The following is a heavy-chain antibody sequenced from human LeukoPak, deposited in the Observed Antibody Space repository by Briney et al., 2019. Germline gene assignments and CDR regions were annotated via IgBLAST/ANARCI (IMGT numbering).Heavy chain of an antibody. J-gene: IGHJ4*02. D-gene: IGHD1-26*01. CDR1: GGTFSSYT. CDR2: IIPILGIA. V-gene: IGHV1-69*02. CDR3: ASLLTGGSYADY. Sequence: SVKVSCKASGGTFSSYTISWVRQAPGQGLEWMGRIIPILGIANYAQKFQGRVTITADRSTSTAYMELSSLRSEDTAVYYCASLLTGGSYADYWGQGTLVTVSS.